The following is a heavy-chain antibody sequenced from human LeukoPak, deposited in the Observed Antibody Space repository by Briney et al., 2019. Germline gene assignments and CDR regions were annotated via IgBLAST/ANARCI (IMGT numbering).Heavy chain of an antibody. CDR3: VKDFGRVRGTPDS. CDR2: ISGSGNGGSI. CDR1: GFVFSIYT. V-gene: IGHV3-64D*06. Sequence: GGSLRLSCSASGFVFSIYTMYWVRQAPGKGPEYVSTISGSGNGGSIYYADSVKGRFTISRDDSKSIVYLQLNGLRSEDTAVYYCVKDFGRVRGTPDSWGQGTLVTVSS. J-gene: IGHJ4*02. D-gene: IGHD2/OR15-2a*01.